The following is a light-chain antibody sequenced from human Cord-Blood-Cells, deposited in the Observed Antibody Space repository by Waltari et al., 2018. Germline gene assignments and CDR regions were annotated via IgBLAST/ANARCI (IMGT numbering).Light chain of an antibody. CDR2: DDS. Sequence: SYVLTQPPSVSVAPGKTARITCGGNNIGSKSVHWYQQKPGQAPVLVVYDDSDRRPGIPERFSGSNSGNTATLTISRVEAGDEADYYCQVWDSSSDHWVFGGGTKLTVL. V-gene: IGLV3-21*03. CDR3: QVWDSSSDHWV. CDR1: NIGSKS. J-gene: IGLJ3*02.